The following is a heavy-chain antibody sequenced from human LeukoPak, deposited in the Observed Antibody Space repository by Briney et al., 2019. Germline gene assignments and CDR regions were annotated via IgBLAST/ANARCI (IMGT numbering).Heavy chain of an antibody. J-gene: IGHJ4*02. CDR3: ARDLLDYGDYGPFDY. V-gene: IGHV1-69*01. CDR1: GGTFSSYA. Sequence: ASVKVSCKASGGTFSSYAISWVRQAPGQGLEWMGGIIPIFGTANYAQKFQGRVTITADESTSTAYMELSGLRSEDTAVYYCARDLLDYGDYGPFDYWGQGTLVTVSS. D-gene: IGHD4-17*01. CDR2: IIPIFGTA.